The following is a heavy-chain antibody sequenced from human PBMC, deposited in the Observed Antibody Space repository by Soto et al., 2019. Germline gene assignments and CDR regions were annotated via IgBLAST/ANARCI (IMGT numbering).Heavy chain of an antibody. CDR1: GGSFSGYY. D-gene: IGHD3-3*01. J-gene: IGHJ3*02. CDR2: MNHSGST. CDR3: ARSITIFGVVIHDAFDI. V-gene: IGHV4-34*01. Sequence: QVQLQQWGAGLLKPSETLSLTCAVYGGSFSGYYWSWIRQPPGKGLEWIGEMNHSGSTNYNPSLKSRVTISVDTSKNQFSLKLSSVNAADTAVYYFARSITIFGVVIHDAFDIWGQGTMVIVSS.